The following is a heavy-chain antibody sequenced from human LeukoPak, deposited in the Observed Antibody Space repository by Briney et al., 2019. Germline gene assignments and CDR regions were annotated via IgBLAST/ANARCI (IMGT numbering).Heavy chain of an antibody. D-gene: IGHD5-24*01. J-gene: IGHJ4*02. V-gene: IGHV3-7*03. CDR3: VKDRGLRNQWLQVTYDS. Sequence: GGSLRLSCAASGFAFGTHWMNWVRQAPGKGLEWVATTDEDGNKKYYVDSVRGRFTISRDNAKNSLHLQMNSLRPEDTALYYCVKDRGLRNQWLQVTYDSWGQGTLVTVSS. CDR2: TDEDGNKK. CDR1: GFAFGTHW.